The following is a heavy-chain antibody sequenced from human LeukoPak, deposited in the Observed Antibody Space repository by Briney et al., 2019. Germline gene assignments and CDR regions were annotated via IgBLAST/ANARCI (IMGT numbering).Heavy chain of an antibody. CDR2: ISGSAVAT. V-gene: IGHV3-23*01. J-gene: IGHJ4*02. CDR3: AKKLGDFSSPFFDY. CDR1: GFTFSSYA. Sequence: GGSLRLSCATSGFTFSSYAMSWVRQAPGKGLEWVATISGSAVATYYADSVKGRFTISRDNFKNTVCLQMNSLTVEDTALYYCAKKLGDFSSPFFDYWGQGTLVSVSS. D-gene: IGHD3-16*02.